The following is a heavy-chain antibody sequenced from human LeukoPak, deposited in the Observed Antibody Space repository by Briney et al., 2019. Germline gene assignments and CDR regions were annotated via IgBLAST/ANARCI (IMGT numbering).Heavy chain of an antibody. CDR2: IHTGGST. CDR3: AREGKWLQLRYFDY. D-gene: IGHD5-24*01. CDR1: GFTVSSNY. V-gene: IGHV3-53*01. J-gene: IGHJ4*02. Sequence: GGSLRLSCAASGFTVSSNYMSWVCQAPGKGLEWVSVIHTGGSTYYADSVKGRFTISRDTSNNTLYLQMNSLRADDTAVYYCAREGKWLQLRYFDYWGQGTLVTVSS.